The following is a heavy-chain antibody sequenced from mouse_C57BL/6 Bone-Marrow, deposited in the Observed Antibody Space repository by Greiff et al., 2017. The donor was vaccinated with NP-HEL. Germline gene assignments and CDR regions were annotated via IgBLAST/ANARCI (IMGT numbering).Heavy chain of an antibody. D-gene: IGHD3-2*02. CDR2: ISDGGSYT. V-gene: IGHV5-4*01. Sequence: VKLVESGGGLVKPGGSLKLSCAASGFTFSSYAMSWVRQTPEKRLEWVATISDGGSYTYYPDNVKGRFTISRDNAKNNLYLQMSHLKSEDTAMYYCAREGTAQATFWFAYWGQGTLVTVSA. J-gene: IGHJ3*01. CDR3: AREGTAQATFWFAY. CDR1: GFTFSSYA.